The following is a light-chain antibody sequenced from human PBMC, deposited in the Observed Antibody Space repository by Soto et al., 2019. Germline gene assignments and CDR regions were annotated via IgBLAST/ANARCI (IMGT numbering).Light chain of an antibody. CDR3: QQYYSTPIT. CDR1: QSVLYSSNNKNY. Sequence: DIVMTQSPDSLAVSLGERATINCKSSQSVLYSSNNKNYLAWYQQKPGQPPKLRIYWASTRESGVPDRFSGSGSWTDFTLTISSLQAADVSVYYCQQYYSTPITFGPGTKVDIK. CDR2: WAS. J-gene: IGKJ3*01. V-gene: IGKV4-1*01.